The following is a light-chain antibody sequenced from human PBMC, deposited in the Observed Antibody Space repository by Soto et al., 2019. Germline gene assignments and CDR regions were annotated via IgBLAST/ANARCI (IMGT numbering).Light chain of an antibody. J-gene: IGKJ5*01. CDR2: DAS. Sequence: IVVTQCRDSLSLSPGERATLSCWASHSVTTHLAWFQQRPGQTPRLLIYDASTRAPGIPARFSGRGSGADFTLTISSLEPEDFAVYYCQQRSDSITFGQGTRLEIK. V-gene: IGKV3-11*01. CDR3: QQRSDSIT. CDR1: HSVTTH.